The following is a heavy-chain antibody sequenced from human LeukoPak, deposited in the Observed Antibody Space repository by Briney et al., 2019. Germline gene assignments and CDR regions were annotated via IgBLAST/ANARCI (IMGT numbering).Heavy chain of an antibody. CDR2: IRGSGGST. D-gene: IGHD6-13*01. CDR1: GFSFANYA. J-gene: IGHJ5*02. Sequence: GGSLRLSCAASGFSFANYAMSWVRQAPGKGLEWVSSIRGSGGSTNYADSVRGRFTISRDNSKNTLSLQMNSLRAEDTALYYCAKGGPYSDSSQSWFAPWGQGTLVTVSS. CDR3: AKGGPYSDSSQSWFAP. V-gene: IGHV3-23*01.